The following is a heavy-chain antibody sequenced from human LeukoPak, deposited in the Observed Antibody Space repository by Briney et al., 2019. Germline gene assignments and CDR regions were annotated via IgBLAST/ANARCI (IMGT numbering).Heavy chain of an antibody. Sequence: SETLSLTCTVSGGSISSYYWSWIRQPPGKGLEWIGEINHSGSTNYNPSLKSRVTISVDTSKNQFSLKLSSVTAADTAVYYCARRPPQGGYNLRRWYFDLWGRGTLVTVSS. V-gene: IGHV4-34*01. D-gene: IGHD5-24*01. CDR3: ARRPPQGGYNLRRWYFDL. J-gene: IGHJ2*01. CDR2: INHSGST. CDR1: GGSISSYY.